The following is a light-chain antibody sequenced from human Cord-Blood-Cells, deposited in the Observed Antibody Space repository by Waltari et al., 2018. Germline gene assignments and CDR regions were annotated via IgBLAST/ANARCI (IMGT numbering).Light chain of an antibody. Sequence: EIVMTQSPATMSVSPGERANLPCRASQSVSSNLAWYQQKPGQTPRLLIYGASTRATGIPARFSGSGSGTEFTLTISSLQSEDFAVYYCQQYNNWPPITFGQGTRLEIK. CDR2: GAS. CDR3: QQYNNWPPIT. V-gene: IGKV3-15*01. CDR1: QSVSSN. J-gene: IGKJ5*01.